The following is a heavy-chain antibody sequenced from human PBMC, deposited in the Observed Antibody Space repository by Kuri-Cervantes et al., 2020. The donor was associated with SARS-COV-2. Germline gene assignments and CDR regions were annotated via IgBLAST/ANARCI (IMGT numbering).Heavy chain of an antibody. V-gene: IGHV1-45*01. CDR3: ARSGPGAISREDGACDI. CDR1: GDSFDYCF. D-gene: IGHD5-24*01. Sequence: SVKVSCKASGDSFDYCFLHWVRQAPGQPLEWMGWITPFNGNTNYAQGFQDRVTITRDRSMSTAYMELSSLRSDDTAMYYCARSGPGAISREDGACDIWGQGTMVTVSS. J-gene: IGHJ3*02. CDR2: ITPFNGNT.